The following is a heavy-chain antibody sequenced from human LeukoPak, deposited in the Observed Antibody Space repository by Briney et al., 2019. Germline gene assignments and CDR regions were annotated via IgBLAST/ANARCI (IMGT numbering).Heavy chain of an antibody. D-gene: IGHD6-19*01. V-gene: IGHV6-1*01. J-gene: IGHJ5*02. CDR3: ARDLIAVAGHNWFDP. CDR1: GDSVSSNSAA. Sequence: SQTLSLTCAISGDSVSSNSAAWNWIRQSPSRGLEWLGRTYYRSKWYNDYAVSVKSRITINPDTSKNQYSLQLNSVTPEDTAVYCCARDLIAVAGHNWFDPWGQGTLVTVSS. CDR2: TYYRSKWYN.